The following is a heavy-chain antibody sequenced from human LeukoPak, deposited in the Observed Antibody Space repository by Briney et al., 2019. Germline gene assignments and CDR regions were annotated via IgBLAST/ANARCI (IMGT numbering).Heavy chain of an antibody. J-gene: IGHJ4*02. D-gene: IGHD5-12*01. V-gene: IGHV4-59*01. Sequence: SETLSLTCTVSGGSISSYYWSWIRQPPGKGLEWIGYIYYSGSTNYNPSLKSRVTVSVDTSKNQFSLKLSSVTAADTAVYYCARVSASPGYGVDYWGQGTLVTVS. CDR3: ARVSASPGYGVDY. CDR1: GGSISSYY. CDR2: IYYSGST.